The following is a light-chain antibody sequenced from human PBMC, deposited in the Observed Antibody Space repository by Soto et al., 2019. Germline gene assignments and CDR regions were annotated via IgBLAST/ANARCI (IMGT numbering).Light chain of an antibody. J-gene: IGLJ1*01. CDR3: SSYTSSSTLLDV. V-gene: IGLV2-14*01. CDR2: DVS. CDR1: SSDVGGYNY. Sequence: QSALTQPASVSGSPGQSITISCTGTSSDVGGYNYVSWYQQHPGKATKLMIYDVSNRPSGVSNRFSGSKSGNTASLTISGLQAEYEADYYCSSYTSSSTLLDVFGTGTKLTVL.